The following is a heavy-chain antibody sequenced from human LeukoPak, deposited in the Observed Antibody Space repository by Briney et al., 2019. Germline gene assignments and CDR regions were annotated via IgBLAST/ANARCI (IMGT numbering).Heavy chain of an antibody. J-gene: IGHJ4*02. CDR3: AKDFIGPWFGEFDY. D-gene: IGHD3-10*01. V-gene: IGHV3-30*04. CDR1: GFTFSSYA. Sequence: GGSLRLSCAASGFTFSSYAMHWVRQAPGKGLEWVAVISYDGSNNYYADSVKGRFTISRDNSKNTLYLQMNSLRAEDTAVYYCAKDFIGPWFGEFDYWGQGTLVTVSS. CDR2: ISYDGSNN.